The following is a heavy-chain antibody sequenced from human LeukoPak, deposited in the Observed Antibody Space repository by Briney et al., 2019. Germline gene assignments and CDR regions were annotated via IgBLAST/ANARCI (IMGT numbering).Heavy chain of an antibody. J-gene: IGHJ4*02. CDR1: GFTFDKYW. V-gene: IGHV3-7*01. CDR2: IKQDGSEK. Sequence: GGSLRLSCAASGFTFDKYWMSWVRQAPGKGLEWVANIKQDGSEKYYVDSVKGRFTISRDNAKNSLYLQMNSLGAEDTATYYCARSYYYDSSGYYTPPDYWGQGTLSPSPQ. CDR3: ARSYYYDSSGYYTPPDY. D-gene: IGHD3-22*01.